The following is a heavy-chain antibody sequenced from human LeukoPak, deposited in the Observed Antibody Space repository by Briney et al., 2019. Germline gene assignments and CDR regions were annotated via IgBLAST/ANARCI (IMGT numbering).Heavy chain of an antibody. V-gene: IGHV3-30-3*01. Sequence: HGGSLVLSCAASGFTFSSYAMHWGRQAPGKGLERVAVISYDGSNKYYADSVKGRFTISRDNSKNTLYLQMNSLRAEDTAVYYCARGLDTAMVGYFDYWGQGTLVTVSS. CDR1: GFTFSSYA. J-gene: IGHJ4*02. D-gene: IGHD5-18*01. CDR3: ARGLDTAMVGYFDY. CDR2: ISYDGSNK.